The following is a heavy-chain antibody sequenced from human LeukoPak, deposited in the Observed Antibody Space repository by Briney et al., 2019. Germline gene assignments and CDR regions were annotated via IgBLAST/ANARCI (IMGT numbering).Heavy chain of an antibody. Sequence: SETLSLTCTVSGGSISSYYWSWIRQPAGKGLEWIGRIYTSGSTNYNPSLKSRVTMSVDTSKNQFSLKLSSVTAADTAVYYCVRATDFDWLHPGGYYYYMDVWGKGTTVTISS. V-gene: IGHV4-4*07. CDR1: GGSISSYY. CDR3: VRATDFDWLHPGGYYYYMDV. D-gene: IGHD3-9*01. CDR2: IYTSGST. J-gene: IGHJ6*03.